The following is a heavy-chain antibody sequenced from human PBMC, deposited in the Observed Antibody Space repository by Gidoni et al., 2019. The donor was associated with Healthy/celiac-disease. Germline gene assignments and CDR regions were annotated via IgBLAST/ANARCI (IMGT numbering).Heavy chain of an antibody. Sequence: EVQLVESGGGLVQPGGSLRLSCAASVFTFRSYWMSWVRQAPGKGLEWVANIKQDGSEKYYVDSVKGRFTISRDNAKNSLYLQMNSLRAEDTAVYYCARAYDYDILTGSLDYWGQGTLVTVSS. J-gene: IGHJ4*02. CDR1: VFTFRSYW. CDR3: ARAYDYDILTGSLDY. D-gene: IGHD3-9*01. V-gene: IGHV3-7*01. CDR2: IKQDGSEK.